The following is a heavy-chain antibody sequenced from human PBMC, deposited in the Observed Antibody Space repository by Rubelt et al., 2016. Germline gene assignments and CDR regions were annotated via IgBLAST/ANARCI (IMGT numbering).Heavy chain of an antibody. CDR3: AGENGDPLGGYFDY. Sequence: QVQLVQSGAEVKKPGASVKVSCKASGGTFSSYAISWVRQAPGQGLEWMGIINPSGGSTSYAQKFQCRVTMTRETSTSTVYMELSSLRSEDTAVYYCAGENGDPLGGYFDYWGQGTLVTVSS. CDR2: INPSGGST. V-gene: IGHV1-46*01. D-gene: IGHD4-17*01. J-gene: IGHJ4*02. CDR1: GGTFSSYA.